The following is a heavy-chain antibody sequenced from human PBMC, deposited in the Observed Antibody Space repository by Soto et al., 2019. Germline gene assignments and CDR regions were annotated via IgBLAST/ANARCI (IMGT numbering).Heavy chain of an antibody. V-gene: IGHV1-69*12. CDR1: GGTFSSYA. CDR2: IIPIFGTA. J-gene: IGHJ5*02. CDR3: ARDRQSIVGATTPHWFAP. Sequence: QVQLVQSGAEVKKPGSSVKVSCKASGGTFSSYAISWVRQAPGQGLEWMGGIIPIFGTANYAQKFQGRVTITADDSPSTAYMELSSLRSEDTAVYYCARDRQSIVGATTPHWFAPWGQGTLVTVSS. D-gene: IGHD1-26*01.